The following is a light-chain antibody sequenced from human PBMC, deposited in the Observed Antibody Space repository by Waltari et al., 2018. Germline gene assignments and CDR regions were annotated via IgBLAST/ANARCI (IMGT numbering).Light chain of an antibody. CDR3: QQYYTIPLT. CDR1: QSVLYSSNNKNY. J-gene: IGKJ4*01. Sequence: DIVMTQSPDSLAVSLGERATINCKSSQSVLYSSNNKNYLAWYQQKPGQTPKLLIYWASTRESGVPDRFSGSGSWTDFTLTISSLQAEDVAVYHCQQYYTIPLTFGGGTKVEIK. CDR2: WAS. V-gene: IGKV4-1*01.